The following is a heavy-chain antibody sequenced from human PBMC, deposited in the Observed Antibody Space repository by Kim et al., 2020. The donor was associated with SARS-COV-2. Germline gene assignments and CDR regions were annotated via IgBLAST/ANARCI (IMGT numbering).Heavy chain of an antibody. Sequence: ANYAQKYQGSVTITADESTSTAYMELSSLRSEDTAVYYCARDVTREWFDPWGQGTLVTVSS. CDR3: ARDVTREWFDP. CDR2: A. J-gene: IGHJ5*02. D-gene: IGHD3-10*01. V-gene: IGHV1-69*01.